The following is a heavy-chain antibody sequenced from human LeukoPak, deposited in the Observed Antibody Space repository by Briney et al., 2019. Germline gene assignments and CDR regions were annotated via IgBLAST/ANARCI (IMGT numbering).Heavy chain of an antibody. D-gene: IGHD2-2*01. V-gene: IGHV4-39*07. CDR3: ARRRHCSSTSCYYYYCYMDV. J-gene: IGHJ6*03. CDR2: IYYTGST. Sequence: SETLSLTCTVSGGSISRSRYYWGWIRQPPGKGLEWIGSIYYTGSTYYNPSLKSRVTISVDTSKNQFSLKLSSVTAADTAVYYCARRRHCSSTSCYYYYCYMDVWGKGTTVTISS. CDR1: GGSISRSRYY.